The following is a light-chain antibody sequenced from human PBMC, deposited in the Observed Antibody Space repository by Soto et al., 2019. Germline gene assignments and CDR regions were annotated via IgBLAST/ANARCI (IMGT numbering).Light chain of an antibody. V-gene: IGKV3-15*01. CDR3: QQYNNWPL. J-gene: IGKJ1*01. CDR1: QSVSSN. CDR2: GAS. Sequence: EIVMTQSPATLSVSPWERATLSCRASQSVSSNLAWYQQKPGRAPRLLIYGASTRATGIPARFSGSGSGTEFTLTISSLQSEDFAVYYCQQYNNWPLFGQGTKVDIK.